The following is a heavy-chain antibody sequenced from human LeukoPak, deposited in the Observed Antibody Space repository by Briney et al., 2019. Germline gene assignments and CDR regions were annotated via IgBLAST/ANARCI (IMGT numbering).Heavy chain of an antibody. V-gene: IGHV4-39*07. CDR1: GGSISSSSYY. J-gene: IGHJ5*02. CDR3: ARGPITEKYQLPSHLDP. D-gene: IGHD2-2*01. Sequence: PSETLSLTCTVSGGSISSSSYYWGWIRQPPGKGLEWIGSIYYTGSTYYDPSLKSRVTISVDTSKNQFSLKLSSVTAADTAVYYCARGPITEKYQLPSHLDPWGQGTLVTVSS. CDR2: IYYTGST.